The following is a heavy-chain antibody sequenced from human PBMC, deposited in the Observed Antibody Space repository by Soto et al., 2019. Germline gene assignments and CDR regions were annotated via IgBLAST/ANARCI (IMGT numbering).Heavy chain of an antibody. CDR1: GGSISSYY. J-gene: IGHJ4*02. Sequence: PSETLSLTCTVPGGSISSYYWSWIRQPPGKGLEWIGYIYYSGSTNYNPSLKSRVTISVDTSKNQFSLKLSSVTAADTALYYCARSRSKDFWSGYFFDYWGQGTLVTVSS. CDR3: ARSRSKDFWSGYFFDY. CDR2: IYYSGST. V-gene: IGHV4-59*01. D-gene: IGHD3-3*01.